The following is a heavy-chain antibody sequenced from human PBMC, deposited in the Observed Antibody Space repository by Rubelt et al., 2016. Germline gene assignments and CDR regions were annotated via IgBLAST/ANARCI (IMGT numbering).Heavy chain of an antibody. V-gene: IGHV3-7*02. CDR2: IKQDGSEK. CDR1: GFTFRSYW. J-gene: IGHJ4*02. D-gene: IGHD7-27*01. CDR3: ARSWGNLYYFDH. Sequence: EVQLVESGGGLVRPGGSLRLSCVASGFTFRSYWMSWVRQAPGKGLEWVANIKQDGSEKYYVGSVKGRITISRDNAKNSLYLQMNSLRDEDTAVYYCARSWGNLYYFDHWGQGTLVTVSS.